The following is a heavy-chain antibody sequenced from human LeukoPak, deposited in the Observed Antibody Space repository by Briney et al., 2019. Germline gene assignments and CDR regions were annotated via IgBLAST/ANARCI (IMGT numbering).Heavy chain of an antibody. V-gene: IGHV3-48*01. D-gene: IGHD3-10*01. CDR1: GFPFSSYS. Sequence: QPGGSLRLSCAASGFPFSSYSMNWVRQAPGKGREWVSYISSSSSTIYYADSVKGRFTISRDNAKNSLSLQMNSLRVEDTAVYYCAKSKRFSGTYSFDYWGQGTLVTVSS. CDR2: ISSSSSTI. J-gene: IGHJ4*02. CDR3: AKSKRFSGTYSFDY.